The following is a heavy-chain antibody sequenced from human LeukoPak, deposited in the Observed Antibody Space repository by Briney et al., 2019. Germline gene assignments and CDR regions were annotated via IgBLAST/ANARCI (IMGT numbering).Heavy chain of an antibody. J-gene: IGHJ4*02. CDR1: GFTVSNFL. D-gene: IGHD3-3*01. V-gene: IGHV3-74*01. CDR2: IYREGSNT. CDR3: AGGLRDDYYTVGY. Sequence: PGGSLRHSCTTSGFTVSNFLVQWVRPAPGGGVVWVSRIYREGSNTHYAGSVKGRFTISRDKATNTLYLQMYSLRAQDTAVYYWAGGLRDDYYTVGYWGQGTLVTVSS.